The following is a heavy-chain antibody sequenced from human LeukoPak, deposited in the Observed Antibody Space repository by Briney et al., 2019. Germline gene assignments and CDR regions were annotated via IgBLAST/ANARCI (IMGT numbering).Heavy chain of an antibody. CDR3: ARALPGIFWSGYHDAFDI. V-gene: IGHV1-69*13. J-gene: IGHJ3*02. Sequence: EASVKVSCKASGGTFSSYAISWVRQAPGQGLEWMGGIIPIFGTANYAQRFQGRVTITADESTSTAYMELSSLRSEDTAVYYCARALPGIFWSGYHDAFDIWGQGTMVTVSS. D-gene: IGHD3-3*01. CDR2: IIPIFGTA. CDR1: GGTFSSYA.